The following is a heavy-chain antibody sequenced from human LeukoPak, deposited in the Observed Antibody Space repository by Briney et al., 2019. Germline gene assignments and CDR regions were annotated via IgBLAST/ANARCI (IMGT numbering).Heavy chain of an antibody. CDR2: INPNSGGT. D-gene: IGHD6-13*01. J-gene: IGHJ5*02. Sequence: GASVKVSCKASGYTFTGYYMHWVRQAPGQGLEWMGWINPNSGGTNYAQKFQGRVTMTRDTPISTAYMELSRLRSDDTAVYYCASLWKAAAGLEIFDPWGQGTLVTVSS. CDR1: GYTFTGYY. V-gene: IGHV1-2*02. CDR3: ASLWKAAAGLEIFDP.